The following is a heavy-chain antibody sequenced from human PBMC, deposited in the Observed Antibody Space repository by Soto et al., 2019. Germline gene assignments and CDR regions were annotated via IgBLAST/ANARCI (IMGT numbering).Heavy chain of an antibody. V-gene: IGHV4-31*11. J-gene: IGHJ4*02. CDR3: ARGWGRIFDY. CDR1: GGSISSGGYY. CDR2: IYYSGST. D-gene: IGHD7-27*01. Sequence: SETLSLTCAVSGGSISSGGYYWSWIRQPPGKGLEWIGYIYYSGSTYYNPSLKSRVTISVDTSKNQFSLKLSSVTAADTAVYYCARGWGRIFDYWGQGTLVTVSS.